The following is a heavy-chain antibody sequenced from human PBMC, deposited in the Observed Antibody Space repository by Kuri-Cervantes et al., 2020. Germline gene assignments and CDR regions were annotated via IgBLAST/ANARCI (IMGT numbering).Heavy chain of an antibody. CDR3: AREGGSGSYYEGFDY. CDR2: INWNGGST. J-gene: IGHJ4*02. CDR1: GFTFDDHG. Sequence: GESLKISCVASGFTFDDHGMSWVRQTPGKGLEWVSGINWNGGSTGYADSVKGRFTISRDNAKNSLYLQMNNLEAGDTAFYYCAREGGSGSYYEGFDYWGQGTLVTVSS. V-gene: IGHV3-20*04. D-gene: IGHD1-26*01.